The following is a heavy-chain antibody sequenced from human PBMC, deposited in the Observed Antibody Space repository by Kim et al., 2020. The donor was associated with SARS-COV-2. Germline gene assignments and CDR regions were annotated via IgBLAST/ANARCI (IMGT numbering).Heavy chain of an antibody. CDR1: GGSISSGGYS. CDR2: IYHSGST. J-gene: IGHJ6*02. D-gene: IGHD6-6*01. V-gene: IGHV4-30-2*01. CDR3: ARAAQQLVPKDYYGMDV. Sequence: SETLSLTCAVSGGSISSGGYSWSWIRQPPGKGLEWIGYIYHSGSTYYNPSLKSRVTISVDRSKNQFSLKLSSVTAADTAVYYCARAAQQLVPKDYYGMDVWGQGTTVTVSS.